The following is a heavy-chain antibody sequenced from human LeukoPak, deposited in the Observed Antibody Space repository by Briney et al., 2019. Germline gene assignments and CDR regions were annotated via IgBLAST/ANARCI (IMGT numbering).Heavy chain of an antibody. V-gene: IGHV4-59*08. CDR2: IYYSGST. Sequence: SETLSLTCTVSGGSISSYYWSWIRQPPGKGLEWIGYIYYSGSTNYNPSLESRVTISVDTSKNQFSLKLSSVTAADTAVYYCARHYSSSWDYGMDVWGQGTTVTASS. D-gene: IGHD6-13*01. CDR3: ARHYSSSWDYGMDV. J-gene: IGHJ6*02. CDR1: GGSISSYY.